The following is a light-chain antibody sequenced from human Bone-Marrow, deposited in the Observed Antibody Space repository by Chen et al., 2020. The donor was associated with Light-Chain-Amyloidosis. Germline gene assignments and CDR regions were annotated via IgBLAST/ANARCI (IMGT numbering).Light chain of an antibody. V-gene: IGLV2-14*03. CDR1: SSDIGAYNY. Sequence: QSALTQPASVSGSPGQSITISCAGTSSDIGAYNYVSWYQQYPGKAPKVIIYDVTTRPLSVSDRFSASTSGNTASLTISGLQAEDEADYYCSSYTSRRACVFGTGTKVTVL. J-gene: IGLJ1*01. CDR3: SSYTSRRACV. CDR2: DVT.